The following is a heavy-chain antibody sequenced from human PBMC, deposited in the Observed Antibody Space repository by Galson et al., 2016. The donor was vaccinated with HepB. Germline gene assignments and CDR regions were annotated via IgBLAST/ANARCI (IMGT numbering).Heavy chain of an antibody. CDR2: ISKDGTNK. D-gene: IGHD6-19*01. CDR1: GLTFSSYA. V-gene: IGHV3-30-3*01. CDR3: ARESPHIAVPVLDD. Sequence: SLRLSCAASGLTFSSYAMNWVRQAPGKGLEWVALISKDGTNKYSTDSVKGRFTISRDNSKNTLYLQMNSLRAEDSAVYYCARESPHIAVPVLDDWGQGTLVTVSS. J-gene: IGHJ4*02.